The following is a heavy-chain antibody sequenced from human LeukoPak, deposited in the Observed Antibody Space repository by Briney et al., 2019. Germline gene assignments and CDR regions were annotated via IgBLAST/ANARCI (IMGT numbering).Heavy chain of an antibody. CDR2: IIGSRGST. J-gene: IGHJ4*02. D-gene: IGHD5-12*01. CDR3: AKGAYDYIEIAYFDY. V-gene: IGHV3-23*01. Sequence: GGSLRLSCVASGFSFNNYAMNWVRPAPGKGLEWVSLIIGSRGSTFYADSVKGRFTISRDKSKNTLYLQMNSLRAEDTAVYYCAKGAYDYIEIAYFDYWGQGSLVTVSS. CDR1: GFSFNNYA.